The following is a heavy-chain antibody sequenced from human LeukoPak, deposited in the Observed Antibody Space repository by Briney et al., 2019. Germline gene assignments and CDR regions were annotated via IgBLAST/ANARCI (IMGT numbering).Heavy chain of an antibody. V-gene: IGHV4-34*01. CDR3: ARAHPTYYDFWSGYYTDKGAFDI. D-gene: IGHD3-3*01. CDR1: GGSFSGYY. J-gene: IGHJ3*02. Sequence: SETLSLTCAVYGGSFSGYYWSWIRQPPGKGLEWIGEINHSGSTNYNPSLKSRVTISVDTSKSQFSLKLSSVTAADTAVYYCARAHPTYYDFWSGYYTDKGAFDIWGQGTMVTVSS. CDR2: INHSGST.